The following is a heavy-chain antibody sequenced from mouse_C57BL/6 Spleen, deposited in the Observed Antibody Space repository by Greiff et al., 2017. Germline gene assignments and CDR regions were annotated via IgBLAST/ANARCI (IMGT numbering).Heavy chain of an antibody. V-gene: IGHV3-6*01. J-gene: IGHJ3*01. D-gene: IGHD1-1*01. CDR3: ARERDYYGSSLFAY. CDR1: GYSITSGYY. Sequence: ESGPGLVKPSQSLSLTCSVTGYSITSGYYWNWIRQFPGNKLEWMGYISYDGSNNYNPSLKNRISITRDTSKNQFFLKLNSVTTEDTATYYGARERDYYGSSLFAYWGQGTLVTVSA. CDR2: ISYDGSN.